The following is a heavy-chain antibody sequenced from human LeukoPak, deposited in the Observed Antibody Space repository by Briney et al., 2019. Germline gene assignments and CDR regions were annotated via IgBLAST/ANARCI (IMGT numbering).Heavy chain of an antibody. CDR3: AKTPGGSSDY. CDR1: GFTFSSYS. V-gene: IGHV3-30*02. CDR2: IRYDGSDK. Sequence: GGSLRLSCAASGFTFSSYSMNWVRQAPGKGLEWVAFIRYDGSDKYYADFVKGRFTISRDNSKDTLYLQMNSLRAEDTAVYYCAKTPGGSSDYWGQGTLVTVSS. J-gene: IGHJ4*02. D-gene: IGHD2-15*01.